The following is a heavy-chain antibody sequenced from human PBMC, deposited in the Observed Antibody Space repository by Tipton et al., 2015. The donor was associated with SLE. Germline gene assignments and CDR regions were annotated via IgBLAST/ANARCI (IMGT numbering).Heavy chain of an antibody. Sequence: TLSLTCTVSGGSIRSHYWSWIRQPPGKGLEWIGYMSNSGKINYNPSLKSRISISIDTSKNQLSLNLRSVTAADTAVYYCAREKRFGELHLHWYFDLWGRGTLVSVSS. CDR3: AREKRFGELHLHWYFDL. D-gene: IGHD3-10*01. V-gene: IGHV4-4*08. CDR1: GGSIRSHY. CDR2: MSNSGKI. J-gene: IGHJ2*01.